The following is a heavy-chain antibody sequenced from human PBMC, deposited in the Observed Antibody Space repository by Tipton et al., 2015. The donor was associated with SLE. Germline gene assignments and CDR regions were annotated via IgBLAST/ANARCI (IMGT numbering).Heavy chain of an antibody. V-gene: IGHV1-8*01. CDR1: GYTFTSYE. Sequence: QLVQSGAEVKKPGASVKVSCKASGYTFTSYEINWVRQATGQGLEWMGWMNPSSGNTVYAQKFQGRVTMTRNTSITTAYMELSSLRSEDTAVYYCAAHDFWSGYLHYIYYFAMNVWGQGTTVTVSS. J-gene: IGHJ6*02. CDR3: AAHDFWSGYLHYIYYFAMNV. D-gene: IGHD3-3*01. CDR2: MNPSSGNT.